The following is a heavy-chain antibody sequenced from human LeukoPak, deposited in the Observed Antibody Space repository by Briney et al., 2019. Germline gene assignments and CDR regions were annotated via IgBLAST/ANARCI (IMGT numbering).Heavy chain of an antibody. CDR3: ARAYSSSWYFNWFDP. CDR2: IYYSGNT. V-gene: IGHV4-59*01. Sequence: PSETLSLTCTVSGGSISGYYWNWIRQPPGKGLEWIGYIYYSGNTNYNPSLKSRVTISLDTSKNQFSLKLSSVTAADTAVYYCARAYSSSWYFNWFDPWGQGTLVTVSS. CDR1: GGSISGYY. D-gene: IGHD6-13*01. J-gene: IGHJ5*02.